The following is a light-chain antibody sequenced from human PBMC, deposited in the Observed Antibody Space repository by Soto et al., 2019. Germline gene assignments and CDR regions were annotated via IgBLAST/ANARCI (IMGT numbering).Light chain of an antibody. CDR2: EVT. CDR1: SSDVGSYNY. Sequence: QSALTQPASMSGSPEQSITISCTGTSSDVGSYNYVSWYQQHPGKAPKLMIYEVTNRPSGVSNRFSAFKSGNTASLTISGLQAEDEADYYCCSYTSSTTYVFGTGTKVTVL. J-gene: IGLJ1*01. CDR3: CSYTSSTTYV. V-gene: IGLV2-14*01.